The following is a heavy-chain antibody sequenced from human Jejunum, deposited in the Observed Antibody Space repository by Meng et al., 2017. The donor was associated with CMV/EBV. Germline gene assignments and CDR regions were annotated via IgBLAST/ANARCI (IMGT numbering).Heavy chain of an antibody. CDR3: ARVPWNYDFWTSTHYTPSQYYGMDV. CDR2: IRQDGSEK. Sequence: VRQAPGKGLEWVASIRQDGSEKYSVGSVKGRFTISRDNAENSLYLQMNSLRAEDTAVYYCARVPWNYDFWTSTHYTPSQYYGMDVWGQGTTVTVSS. J-gene: IGHJ6*02. D-gene: IGHD3-3*01. V-gene: IGHV3-7*04.